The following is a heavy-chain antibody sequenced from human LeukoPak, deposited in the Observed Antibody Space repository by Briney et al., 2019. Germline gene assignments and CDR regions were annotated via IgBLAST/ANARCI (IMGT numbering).Heavy chain of an antibody. CDR2: ISQSGST. CDR1: GYSITRGNY. D-gene: IGHD2-2*01. Sequence: PSETLSLTCVVSGYSITRGNYWGWIRQPPGKGLEWIGSISQSGSTYNNPSLKSRVTILKDTSKNQLSLKLSSVTAADTAVYYCARDRSTSSAFDIWGQGTMVTVSS. CDR3: ARDRSTSSAFDI. J-gene: IGHJ3*02. V-gene: IGHV4-38-2*02.